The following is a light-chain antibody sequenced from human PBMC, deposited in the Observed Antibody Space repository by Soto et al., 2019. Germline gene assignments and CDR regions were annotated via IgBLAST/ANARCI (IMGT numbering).Light chain of an antibody. CDR2: AAS. V-gene: IGKV1-5*01. CDR1: QSISSW. CDR3: QQYNSFWT. J-gene: IGKJ1*01. Sequence: EIQMTQSPSTLPVSVGDRVTITCRASQSISSWLAWYQQKPGKAPKLLIYAASSLESGVPSRFSGSGSGTEFTLTISSLQPDDFATYYCQQYNSFWTFGQGTKVDIK.